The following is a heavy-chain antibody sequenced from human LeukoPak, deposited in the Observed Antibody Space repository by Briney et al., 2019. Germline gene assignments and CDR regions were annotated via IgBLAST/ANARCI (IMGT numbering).Heavy chain of an antibody. J-gene: IGHJ6*03. V-gene: IGHV3-23*01. CDR2: ISGSAGST. CDR1: GFTFSSYA. D-gene: IGHD3-10*01. Sequence: PGGSLRLSCGASGFTFSSYAMSWVRQAPGKGLDWISTISGSAGSTYYADSVKGRFTISRDNAKNSLYLQMNSLRAEDTAVYYCARVILWFGELLYYMDVWGKGTTVTVSS. CDR3: ARVILWFGELLYYMDV.